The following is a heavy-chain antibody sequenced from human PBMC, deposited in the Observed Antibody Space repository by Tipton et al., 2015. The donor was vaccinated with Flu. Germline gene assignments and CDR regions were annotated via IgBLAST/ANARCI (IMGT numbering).Heavy chain of an antibody. D-gene: IGHD3-3*01. CDR3: AKGTWSGYSDNWFDP. V-gene: IGHV3-9*01. J-gene: IGHJ5*02. Sequence: SLRLSCAASGFTFDDYAMHWVRQAPGKGLEWVSGISWNSGSIGYADSVKGRFTISRDNAKNSLYLQMNSLRAEDTALYYCAKGTWSGYSDNWFDPWGHGTLVTVSS. CDR2: ISWNSGSI. CDR1: GFTFDDYA.